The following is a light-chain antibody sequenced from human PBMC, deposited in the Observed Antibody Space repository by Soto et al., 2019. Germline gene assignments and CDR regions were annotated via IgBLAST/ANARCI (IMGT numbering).Light chain of an antibody. CDR1: QDISSY. CDR3: QQYNRGSPIT. V-gene: IGKV1-9*01. J-gene: IGKJ5*01. Sequence: DIQLTQSPSFLSASVGDRVTITCRASQDISSYLAWYQQKPGKAPKLLIYVASTLQSGVPSRFSGSGSGTEFTLTISSLQPEDFATYYCQQYNRGSPITFGQGTRLEIQ. CDR2: VAS.